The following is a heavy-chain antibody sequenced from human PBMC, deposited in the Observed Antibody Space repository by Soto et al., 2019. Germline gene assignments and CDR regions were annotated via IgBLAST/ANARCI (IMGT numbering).Heavy chain of an antibody. CDR2: ISGSGGST. CDR3: AKAPLGQDYYYGMDV. Sequence: PGGSLRLSCAASGFTFSSYAISWVRQAPGKGLEWVSAISGSGGSTYYADSVKGRFTISRDNSKNTLYLQMNSLRAEDTAVYYCAKAPLGQDYYYGMDVWGQGTTVTVSS. J-gene: IGHJ6*02. CDR1: GFTFSSYA. V-gene: IGHV3-23*01. D-gene: IGHD3-16*01.